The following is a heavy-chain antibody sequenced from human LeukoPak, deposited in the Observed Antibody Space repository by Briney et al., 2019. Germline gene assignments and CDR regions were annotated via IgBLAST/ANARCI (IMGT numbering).Heavy chain of an antibody. CDR1: GGSFSGYY. CDR2: INHSGST. J-gene: IGHJ5*02. D-gene: IGHD2-15*01. CDR3: ASNPIVLVVAATPGWFDP. Sequence: SETLSLTCAVYGGSFSGYYWSWIRQPPGKGLDWIGEINHSGSTNYNPSLKSRVTISVDTSKNQFSLKLSSVTAADTAVYYCASNPIVLVVAATPGWFDPWGQGTLLTVSS. V-gene: IGHV4-34*01.